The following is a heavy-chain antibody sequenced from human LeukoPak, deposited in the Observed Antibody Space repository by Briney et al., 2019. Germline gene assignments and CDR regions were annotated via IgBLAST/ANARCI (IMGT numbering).Heavy chain of an antibody. CDR2: ISSNGGST. D-gene: IGHD2-8*01. Sequence: GGSLRLSCSASGFTFSSYAMHWVRQAPGKGLEYVSAISSNGGSTYYADSVKGRFTISRDNAKDSLFLQMNSLRAEDTAIYYCARDPRIYCTNGICRDDYFDNWGQGTLVTVSS. CDR3: ARDPRIYCTNGICRDDYFDN. J-gene: IGHJ4*02. V-gene: IGHV3-64*04. CDR1: GFTFSSYA.